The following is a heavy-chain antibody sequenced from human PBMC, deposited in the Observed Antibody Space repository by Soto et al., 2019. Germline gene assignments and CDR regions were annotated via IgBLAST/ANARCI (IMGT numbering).Heavy chain of an antibody. D-gene: IGHD3-22*01. CDR2: ISAYNGNT. V-gene: IGHV1-18*01. CDR3: ARWAVYFYDSSGAQNCFVP. J-gene: IGHJ5*02. CDR1: GYTFTSYG. Sequence: ASVNVSCKASGYTFTSYGISWLRQATGQGLEWMGWISAYNGNTNYAQKLQGRVTMTTDTSTSTAYMELRSLRSDDTAVYYCARWAVYFYDSSGAQNCFVPWCQGPLGSVSS.